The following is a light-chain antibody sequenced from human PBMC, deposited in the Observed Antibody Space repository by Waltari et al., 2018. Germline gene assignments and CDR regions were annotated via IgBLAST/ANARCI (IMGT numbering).Light chain of an antibody. J-gene: IGKJ1*01. CDR3: QHYVRLPAT. CDR1: QSVRGS. CDR2: GAS. V-gene: IGKV3-20*01. Sequence: EIVLTQSPGTLSLSPGERATLSCRASQSVRGSLAWYQQKAGQAPRLLIYGASRRATGIPDRFSGSGSGTDFSLTISRLEPEDVAVYYCQHYVRLPATFGQGTKVEI.